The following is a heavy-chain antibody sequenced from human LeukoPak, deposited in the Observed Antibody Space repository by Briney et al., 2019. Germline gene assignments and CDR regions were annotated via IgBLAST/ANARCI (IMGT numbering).Heavy chain of an antibody. V-gene: IGHV4-59*11. CDR1: GGSISSHY. CDR2: IYYSGST. CDR3: ARVRDSSGYSEIGWFDP. Sequence: SETLSLTCTVSGGSISSHYWSWIRQPPGKGLEWVGYIYYSGSTNYNPSLESRVTISVDTSKNQFSLKLSSVTAADTAVYYCARVRDSSGYSEIGWFDPWGQGTLVTVSS. D-gene: IGHD3-22*01. J-gene: IGHJ5*02.